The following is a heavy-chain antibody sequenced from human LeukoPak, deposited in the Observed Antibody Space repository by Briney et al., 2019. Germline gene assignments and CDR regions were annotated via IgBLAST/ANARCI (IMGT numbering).Heavy chain of an antibody. V-gene: IGHV1-2*02. CDR2: INPNSGGT. CDR1: GYSFTEHY. Sequence: ASVRVSCKASGYSFTEHYIYWVRQAPGQGLEWMGWINPNSGGTNYAQKFQGRVTMTRDTSISTAYMELSRLRSDDTAVYYCAREVFGKYCTNGVCYPDAFDIWGQGTMVTVSS. D-gene: IGHD2-8*01. CDR3: AREVFGKYCTNGVCYPDAFDI. J-gene: IGHJ3*02.